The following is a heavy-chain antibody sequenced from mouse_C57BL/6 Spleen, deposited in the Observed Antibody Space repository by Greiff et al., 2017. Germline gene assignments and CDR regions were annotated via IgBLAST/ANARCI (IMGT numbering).Heavy chain of an antibody. J-gene: IGHJ1*03. D-gene: IGHD1-1*01. CDR1: GYTFTDYN. Sequence: VQLQQSGPELVKPGASVKIPCKASGYTFTDYNMDWVKQSHGKSLEWIGDINPNNGGTIYNQKFKGKATLTVDKSSSTAYMELRSLTSEDTAVYYCARPGTTVVADWYFDVWGTGTTVTVSS. CDR3: ARPGTTVVADWYFDV. V-gene: IGHV1-18*01. CDR2: INPNNGGT.